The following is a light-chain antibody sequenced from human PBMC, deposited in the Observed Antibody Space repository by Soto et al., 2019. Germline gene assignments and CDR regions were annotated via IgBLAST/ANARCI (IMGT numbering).Light chain of an antibody. CDR3: QQYNTFSRT. CDR1: ESISIW. V-gene: IGKV1-5*03. J-gene: IGKJ1*01. Sequence: DIQMTQSPSTLSASVGDRVTITCWASESISIWLAWYQQKPGNAPKLLIYKASILQGGVPSRFSGSGSGTEFTLTISSLQPDDFATYYCQQYNTFSRTFGQGTKVEIK. CDR2: KAS.